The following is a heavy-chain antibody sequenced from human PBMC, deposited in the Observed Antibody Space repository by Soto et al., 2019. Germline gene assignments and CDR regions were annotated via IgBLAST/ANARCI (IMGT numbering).Heavy chain of an antibody. J-gene: IGHJ4*02. V-gene: IGHV4-34*01. Sequence: ASETLFLPCAVYGGAFSGYYLGWVRPPPRKGLEWIGEINHSGSTNYNPSLKSRVIISVDTSKNQFSLKLSSVTAADTAVYYCARGGGYCSSTSCYFFDYWGQGTLVTVSS. CDR3: ARGGGYCSSTSCYFFDY. CDR2: INHSGST. CDR1: GGAFSGYY. D-gene: IGHD2-2*01.